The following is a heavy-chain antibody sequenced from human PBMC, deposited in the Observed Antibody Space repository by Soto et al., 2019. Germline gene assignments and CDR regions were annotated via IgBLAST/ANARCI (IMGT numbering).Heavy chain of an antibody. Sequence: SGPTLVNPTQTLTLTCTFSGFSLSTSGMCVSWIRQPPGKALEWLALIDWDDDKYYSTSLKTRLTISKDTSKNQVVLTMTNMEPVDTATYYCARIAARPPDYGMDVWGQGTSVTVSS. CDR2: IDWDDDK. J-gene: IGHJ6*02. V-gene: IGHV2-70*01. D-gene: IGHD6-6*01. CDR1: GFSLSTSGMC. CDR3: ARIAARPPDYGMDV.